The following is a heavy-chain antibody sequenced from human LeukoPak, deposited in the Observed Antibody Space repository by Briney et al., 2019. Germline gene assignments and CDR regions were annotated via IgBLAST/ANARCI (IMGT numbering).Heavy chain of an antibody. Sequence: GGSLRLSCAASGFTFSNYAMTWVRQAPGKGLEWVSAISGSGDATYYADSVKGRFTISRDNSKNTLYLQMNSLRAEDTAVYYCARSNANSFDSWGPGTLVTVSS. CDR3: ARSNANSFDS. CDR2: ISGSGDAT. CDR1: GFTFSNYA. V-gene: IGHV3-23*01. D-gene: IGHD3-16*01. J-gene: IGHJ4*02.